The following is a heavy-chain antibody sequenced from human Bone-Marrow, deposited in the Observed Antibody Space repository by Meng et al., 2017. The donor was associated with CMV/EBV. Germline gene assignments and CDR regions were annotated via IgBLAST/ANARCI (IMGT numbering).Heavy chain of an antibody. CDR1: GYSFTSYD. D-gene: IGHD2-21*02. Sequence: QVQLVQSGAEVKKPGASVKVSCKASGYSFTSYDINWVRQATGQGLEWLGWMNPNSGNTGYAQKFQGRVTMTRDTSISTAYMELSRLRSDDTAVYYCASFCGGDCYSDYWGQGTLVTVSS. CDR2: MNPNSGNT. CDR3: ASFCGGDCYSDY. V-gene: IGHV1-8*01. J-gene: IGHJ4*02.